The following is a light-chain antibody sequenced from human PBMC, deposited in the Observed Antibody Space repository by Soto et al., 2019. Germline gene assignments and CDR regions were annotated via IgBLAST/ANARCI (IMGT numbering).Light chain of an antibody. CDR3: QQSSRIPLM. CDR2: AAS. J-gene: IGKJ4*02. CDR1: QIINSS. V-gene: IGKV1-39*01. Sequence: IQMTRSPSSLSASVGYGVTIPCRASQIINSSLNWYQHKPGQAPKLPIYAASSLQSGPPSRFSGSGSGTEFTLPSSSLRLEDLAIYYCQQSSRIPLMFGAGTKVDIK.